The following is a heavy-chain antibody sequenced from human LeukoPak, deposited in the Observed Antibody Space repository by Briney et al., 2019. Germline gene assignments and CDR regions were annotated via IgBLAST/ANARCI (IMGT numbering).Heavy chain of an antibody. Sequence: SQTLSLTFTVSGGSISRGSYYRSWIRQPAGKGLEWIGRIYTRGSTNYNPSLKSRVTISVHTSKKPSPLKLSSVTAADTAVYCCARIYSSSFDNWGQGTLVSVSS. J-gene: IGHJ4*02. CDR1: GGSISRGSYY. CDR3: ARIYSSSFDN. CDR2: IYTRGST. V-gene: IGHV4-61*02. D-gene: IGHD6-6*01.